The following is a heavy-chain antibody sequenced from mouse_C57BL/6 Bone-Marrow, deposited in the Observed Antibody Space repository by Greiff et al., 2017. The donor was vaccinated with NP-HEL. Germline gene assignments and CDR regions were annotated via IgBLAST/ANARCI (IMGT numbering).Heavy chain of an antibody. D-gene: IGHD1-1*01. Sequence: VQLQQPGAELVKPGASVKLSCKASGYTFTSYWMQWVKQRPGQGLEWIGEIDPSDSYTNYNQKFKGKATLTVDTSSSTAYMQRSSLTSEDSAVYYCASLYYYGSSYRAMDYWGQGTSVTVSS. CDR3: ASLYYYGSSYRAMDY. CDR2: IDPSDSYT. V-gene: IGHV1-50*01. J-gene: IGHJ4*01. CDR1: GYTFTSYW.